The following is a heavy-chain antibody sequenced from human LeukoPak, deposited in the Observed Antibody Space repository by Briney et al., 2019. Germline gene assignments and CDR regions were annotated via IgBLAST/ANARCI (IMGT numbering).Heavy chain of an antibody. CDR1: GFTFSSYT. V-gene: IGHV3-21*01. Sequence: PGGSLRLSCAASGFTFSSYTMIWVRQAPGKGLEWVSSISSRGTYIYYADSLKSRFTISRNNTENSLYLQMNSLRAEDTAVYYCARNPGDYGGDYGGQGPLVTVS. D-gene: IGHD4-17*01. CDR3: ARNPGDYGGDY. J-gene: IGHJ4*02. CDR2: ISSRGTYI.